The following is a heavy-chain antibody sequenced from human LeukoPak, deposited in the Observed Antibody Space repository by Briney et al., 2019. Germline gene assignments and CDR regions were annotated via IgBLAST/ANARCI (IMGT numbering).Heavy chain of an antibody. CDR2: INHSGST. J-gene: IGHJ5*02. D-gene: IGHD3-10*01. Sequence: SETLSLTCAVYGGSFSGYYWSWIRQPPGKGLEWIGEINHSGSTNYNPSLKSRVTISVDTSKNQSSLKLSSVTAADTAVYYCARGGNYGSYPWGQGTLVTVSS. V-gene: IGHV4-34*01. CDR3: ARGGNYGSYP. CDR1: GGSFSGYY.